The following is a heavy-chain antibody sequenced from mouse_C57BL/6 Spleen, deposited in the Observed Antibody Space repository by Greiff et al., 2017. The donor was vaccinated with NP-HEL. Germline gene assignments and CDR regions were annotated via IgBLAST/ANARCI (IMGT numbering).Heavy chain of an antibody. CDR2: INPSNGGT. CDR3: ARPPIYYYGSSYGFDY. D-gene: IGHD1-1*01. Sequence: QIQLQQPGTELVKPGASGYTFTSYWMHWVKQRPGQGLEWIGNINPSNGGTNYNEKFKSKATLTVDKSSSTAYMQLSSLTSEDSAVYYCARPPIYYYGSSYGFDYWGQGTTLTVSS. V-gene: IGHV1-53*01. CDR1: GYTFTSYW. J-gene: IGHJ2*01.